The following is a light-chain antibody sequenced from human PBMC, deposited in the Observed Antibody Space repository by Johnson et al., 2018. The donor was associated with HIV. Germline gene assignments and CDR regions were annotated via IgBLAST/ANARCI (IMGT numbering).Light chain of an antibody. Sequence: QSVLTQPPSVSAAPGQKVTISCYGSSSNIGNNYVSWYQQLPGTAPKLLIYDNNKRPSGIPDRFSGSKSGTSATLGITGLQTGDEADYYCGTWDSPLEVFGTGTKVTVL. CDR1: SSNIGNNY. CDR2: DNN. V-gene: IGLV1-51*01. J-gene: IGLJ1*01. CDR3: GTWDSPLEV.